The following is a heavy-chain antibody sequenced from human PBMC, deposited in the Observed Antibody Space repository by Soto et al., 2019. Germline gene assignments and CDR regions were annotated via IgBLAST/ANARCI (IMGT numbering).Heavy chain of an antibody. D-gene: IGHD2-21*02. V-gene: IGHV4-4*07. CDR1: GGSISSYY. CDR3: ARLVPDCGGDCYSRDAFDI. Sequence: QVQLQESGPGLVKPSETLSLTCTVSGGSISSYYWSWIRQPAGKGLEWIGRIYTSGSTNYNPSLKRRVTLAVGTPKNQFSLKLSSVTAADTAVYYCARLVPDCGGDCYSRDAFDIWGQGTMVTVSS. CDR2: IYTSGST. J-gene: IGHJ3*02.